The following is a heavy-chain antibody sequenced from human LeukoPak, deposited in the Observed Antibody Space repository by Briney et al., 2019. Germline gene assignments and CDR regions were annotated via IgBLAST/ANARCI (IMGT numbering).Heavy chain of an antibody. D-gene: IGHD1-26*01. J-gene: IGHJ4*02. Sequence: GRSLRLSCAASGFTFSSYAMHWVRQAPGKGLEWVAVISYDGSNKYYADSVKGRFTISRDNSKNTLYLQMNSLIAEDTAVYYCARAKSDLVGALVYWGQGTLVTVSS. V-gene: IGHV3-30-3*01. CDR2: ISYDGSNK. CDR3: ARAKSDLVGALVY. CDR1: GFTFSSYA.